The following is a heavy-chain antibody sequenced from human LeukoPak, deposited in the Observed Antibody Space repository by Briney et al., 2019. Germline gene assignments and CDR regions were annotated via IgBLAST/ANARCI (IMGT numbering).Heavy chain of an antibody. J-gene: IGHJ4*02. CDR3: ASTYSSGWYVY. V-gene: IGHV1-3*01. CDR2: INAGNGNT. D-gene: IGHD6-19*01. Sequence: GASVKVSCEASGYTFTSYAMHWVRQAPGQRLEWMGWINAGNGNTKYSQKFQGRVTITADESTSTAYMELSSLRSEDTAVYYCASTYSSGWYVYWGQGTLVTVSS. CDR1: GYTFTSYA.